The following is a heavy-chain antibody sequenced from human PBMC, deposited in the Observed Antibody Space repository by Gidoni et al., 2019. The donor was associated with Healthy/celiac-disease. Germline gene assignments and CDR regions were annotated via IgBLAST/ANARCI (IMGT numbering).Heavy chain of an antibody. V-gene: IGHV3-21*01. D-gene: IGHD1-26*01. J-gene: IGHJ4*02. Sequence: EVQLVESGGGLVKPGGSLRLSCAASGFTFSSYSMNWVRQAPGKGLEWVSSISSSSSYIYYADSVKGRFTISRDNAKNSLYLQMNSLRAEDTAVYYCASHSRSGSYYGYFDYWGQGTLVTVSS. CDR3: ASHSRSGSYYGYFDY. CDR1: GFTFSSYS. CDR2: ISSSSSYI.